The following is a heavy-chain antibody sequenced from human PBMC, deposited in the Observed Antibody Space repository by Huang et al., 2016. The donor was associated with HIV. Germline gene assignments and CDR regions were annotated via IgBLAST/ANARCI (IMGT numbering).Heavy chain of an antibody. D-gene: IGHD3-10*01. J-gene: IGHJ6*02. CDR2: SYPGDSDP. CDR1: GYRFRSNW. Sequence: EVQLVQSGAEVKKPGESLKISCKGSGYRFRSNWIGWVRQMPGKGLEWMGISYPGDSDPRYGPSFPGQVTISADKSINTAYLQWSSLKASDTAMYYCARLIGSPSFYYGLDVWGQGTTVTVSS. CDR3: ARLIGSPSFYYGLDV. V-gene: IGHV5-51*01.